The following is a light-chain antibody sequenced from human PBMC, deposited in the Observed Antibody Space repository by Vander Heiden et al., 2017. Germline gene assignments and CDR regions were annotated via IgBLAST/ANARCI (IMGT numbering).Light chain of an antibody. CDR2: EDN. CDR3: RSYDNKNVV. J-gene: IGLJ3*02. Sequence: FTLSPPQSVSESQGETVTISRTRSSGRMASNYVQWYQHRPGSSPTTVIYEDNKRHSGDPDRMSGSIDSASNTAARTISGLKAEDEASCDCRSYDNKNVVFGGGTKLTVL. V-gene: IGLV6-57*01. CDR1: SGRMASNY.